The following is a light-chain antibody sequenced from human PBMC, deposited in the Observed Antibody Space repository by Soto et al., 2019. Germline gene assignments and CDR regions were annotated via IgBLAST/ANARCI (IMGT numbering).Light chain of an antibody. CDR3: QHYSNWPPT. CDR1: QNVHSN. V-gene: IGKV3-15*01. Sequence: EVVMTQSPATLSVSPGERATLSCRASQNVHSNLAWYQQKPGQAPSLLISYASTRATGIPARFSVSGSGTEFTLTISSLQSEDFGVYYCQHYSNWPPTFGPGTKVEIK. J-gene: IGKJ3*01. CDR2: YAS.